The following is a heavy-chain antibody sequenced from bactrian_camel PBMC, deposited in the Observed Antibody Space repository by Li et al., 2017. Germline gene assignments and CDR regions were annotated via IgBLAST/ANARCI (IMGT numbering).Heavy chain of an antibody. D-gene: IGHD1*01. J-gene: IGHJ4*01. Sequence: HVQLVESGGGSVQAGESLTLSCAVFGDISAFYCMGWFRQVQGKEHEGVARIWTGTNTRYDDSMRGRSTISRDSAKNTVYLEMYGLEPGDTAMYYCAAHSGALCSDWTRYNTWGQGTQVTVS. CDR2: IWTGTNT. CDR1: GDISAFYC. CDR3: AAHSGALCSDWTRYNT. V-gene: IGHV3S53*01.